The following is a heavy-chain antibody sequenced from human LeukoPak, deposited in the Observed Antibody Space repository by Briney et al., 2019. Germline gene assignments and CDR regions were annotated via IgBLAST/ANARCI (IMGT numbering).Heavy chain of an antibody. CDR3: ARGGSYNRYFDY. V-gene: IGHV3-21*01. D-gene: IGHD1-26*01. Sequence: PGGSLRLSCAGSGFTFRSYAMSWVRQSPVKGLEWVSAISSGSDYIYYADSLKGRFTISRDSAKNSVYLQMNSLRAEDTAVYYCARGGSYNRYFDYWGQGTLVTVSS. CDR1: GFTFRSYA. J-gene: IGHJ4*02. CDR2: ISSGSDYI.